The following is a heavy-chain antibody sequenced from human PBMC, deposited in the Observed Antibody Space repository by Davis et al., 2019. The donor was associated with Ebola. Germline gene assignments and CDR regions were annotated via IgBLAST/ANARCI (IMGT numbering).Heavy chain of an antibody. CDR1: GYSISSGYY. CDR2: IYHSGST. V-gene: IGHV4-38-2*01. D-gene: IGHD3-10*01. J-gene: IGHJ4*02. CDR3: ARAPDFITMVQGAPFDY. Sequence: PSETLSLTCAVSGYSISSGYYWGWIRQPPGKGLEWIGSIYHSGSTYYNPSLKSRVTISVDTSKNQFSLKLSSVTAADTAVYYCARAPDFITMVQGAPFDYWGQGTLVTVSS.